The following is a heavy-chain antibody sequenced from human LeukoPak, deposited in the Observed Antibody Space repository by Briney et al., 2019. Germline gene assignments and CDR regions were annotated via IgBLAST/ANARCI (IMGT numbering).Heavy chain of an antibody. D-gene: IGHD4-17*01. CDR3: ARGRSWDY. Sequence: PSETLSLTCTVYGGSFSGYYWSWIRQPPGKGLEWIGEINHSGSTNYNPSLKSRVTISVDTSKNQFSLKPSSVTAADTAVYYCARGRSWDYWGQGTLVTVSS. CDR2: INHSGST. CDR1: GGSFSGYY. J-gene: IGHJ4*02. V-gene: IGHV4-34*01.